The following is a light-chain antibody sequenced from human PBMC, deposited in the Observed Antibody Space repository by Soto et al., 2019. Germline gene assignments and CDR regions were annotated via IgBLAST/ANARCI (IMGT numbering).Light chain of an antibody. V-gene: IGKV1-5*01. CDR3: QQSYSTPIT. CDR2: DVS. J-gene: IGKJ5*01. Sequence: DIQMTQSPSTLPSSVWERVAISCLASQTVERWLAWYQQKPGKAPKLLISDVSSLERGVPSRFSGSGSATEFTLTISSLQPEDFATYYCQQSYSTPITFGQGTRLEIK. CDR1: QTVERW.